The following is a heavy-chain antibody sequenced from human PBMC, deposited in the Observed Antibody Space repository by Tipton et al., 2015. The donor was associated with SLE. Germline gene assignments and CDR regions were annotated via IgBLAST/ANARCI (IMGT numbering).Heavy chain of an antibody. J-gene: IGHJ4*02. CDR2: SKNKVDSYTT. Sequence: SLRLSCAASGFTFSSYGMHWVRQAPGKGLEWVGRSKNKVDSYTTEYAASVKGRFTISRDDSKNSLYLQMNSLKTADTAVYYCAREYGGFDFWGQGTLVTVSS. CDR1: GFTFSSYG. D-gene: IGHD2-8*01. V-gene: IGHV3-72*01. CDR3: AREYGGFDF.